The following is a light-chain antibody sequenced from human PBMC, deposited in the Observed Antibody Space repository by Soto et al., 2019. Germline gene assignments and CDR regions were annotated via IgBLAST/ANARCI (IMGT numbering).Light chain of an antibody. V-gene: IGLV2-23*02. CDR1: SSDVGSYNL. CDR2: EVS. J-gene: IGLJ3*02. Sequence: QSALTQPASVSGSPGQSITISCTGTSSDVGSYNLVSWYQQRPGKAPKLMIYEVSKRPSGVSNRFSGSKSGNTASLTISGLQAEDKADYSCCSYAGSSTWVFGGGTKLTVL. CDR3: CSYAGSSTWV.